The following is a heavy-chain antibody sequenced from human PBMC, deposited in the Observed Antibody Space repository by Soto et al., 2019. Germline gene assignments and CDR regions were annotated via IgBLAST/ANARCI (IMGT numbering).Heavy chain of an antibody. Sequence: EVQLVESGGGLVQPGGSLRLSCAASGFTFSNYWMYWVRQAPGKGLVWVSRINSDGSVSSYADSVKGRLTISRANVKNSLYLQMDSLRAEDTAVYYCARGDCVGGTCYSLAGSFYYDMDVWGKGTTVTVFS. D-gene: IGHD2-15*01. J-gene: IGHJ6*03. CDR3: ARGDCVGGTCYSLAGSFYYDMDV. CDR1: GFTFSNYW. CDR2: INSDGSVS. V-gene: IGHV3-74*01.